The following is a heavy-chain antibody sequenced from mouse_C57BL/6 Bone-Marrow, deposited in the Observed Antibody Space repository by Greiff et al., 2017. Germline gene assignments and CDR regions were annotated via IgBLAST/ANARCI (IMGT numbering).Heavy chain of an antibody. CDR3: ARNDYGSSYVYDY. V-gene: IGHV2-9-1*01. Sequence: QVQLKESGPGLVAPSQSLSITCTVSGFSLTSYAISWVRQPPGKGLEWLGVIWPGGGTNYNSALKSRLSISKDNSKSQVFLKMNSLQTDDTARYYCARNDYGSSYVYDYWGQGTTLSSAS. CDR2: IWPGGGT. CDR1: GFSLTSYA. D-gene: IGHD1-1*01. J-gene: IGHJ2*01.